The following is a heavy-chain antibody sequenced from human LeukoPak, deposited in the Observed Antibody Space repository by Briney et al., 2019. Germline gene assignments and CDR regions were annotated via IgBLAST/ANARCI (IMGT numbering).Heavy chain of an antibody. V-gene: IGHV3-74*01. Sequence: GGSLRLSCTASGFSFSGHWMHWARQLPGKGLVWVSRISPTGSTTSYADSVRGRFAVSRDNAKNTLYLQVNNLRAEDTAVYYCARRPNCNRAGLDFWGQGTLLTVSS. CDR2: ISPTGSTT. J-gene: IGHJ4*02. D-gene: IGHD1-14*01. CDR3: ARRPNCNRAGLDF. CDR1: GFSFSGHW.